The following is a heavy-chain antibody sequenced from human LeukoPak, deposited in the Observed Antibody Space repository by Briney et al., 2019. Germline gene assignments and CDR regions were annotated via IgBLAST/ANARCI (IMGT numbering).Heavy chain of an antibody. J-gene: IGHJ4*02. V-gene: IGHV4-59*01. Sequence: PSETLSLTCTVSGCSISSYYWSWVLQPPAKGLEWIGYVSYDGSTNYSTSLKSRVTISLYTSKNQYSLNLSSVTTADTAVYYCARTTTTFDDWGQGTLVTVSS. CDR3: ARTTTTFDD. CDR1: GCSISSYY. CDR2: VSYDGST. D-gene: IGHD4-11*01.